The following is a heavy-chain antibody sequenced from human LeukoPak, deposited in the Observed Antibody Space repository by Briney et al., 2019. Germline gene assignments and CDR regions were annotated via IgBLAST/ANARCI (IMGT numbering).Heavy chain of an antibody. CDR3: ARSLGYCSSTSCYTPLDY. CDR1: GGSFSGYY. CDR2: IKQDGSEK. D-gene: IGHD2-2*02. J-gene: IGHJ4*02. V-gene: IGHV3-7*01. Sequence: ETLSLTCAVYGGSFSGYYWSWFRQRPGKGLEWVANIKQDGSEKYYVDSVKGRFTISRDNAKNSLYLQMNSLRAEDTAVYYRARSLGYCSSTSCYTPLDYWGQGTLVTVSS.